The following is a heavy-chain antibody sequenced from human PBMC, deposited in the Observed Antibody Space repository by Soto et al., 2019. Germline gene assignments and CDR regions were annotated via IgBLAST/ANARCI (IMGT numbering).Heavy chain of an antibody. CDR2: IYTDGSRT. V-gene: IGHV3-74*01. J-gene: IGHJ4*02. CDR1: GFMFSNFW. D-gene: IGHD3-10*01. Sequence: EVQLVQSGGGLLQPGGSLRLSCEASGFMFSNFWMHWVRQAPGKGLEWVSRIYTDGSRTDYAASVKGRFTDSRENANNTLNLQMTSLTAEHTAVYYCLRLSFGDSLFWGQGTLVTVSS. CDR3: LRLSFGDSLF.